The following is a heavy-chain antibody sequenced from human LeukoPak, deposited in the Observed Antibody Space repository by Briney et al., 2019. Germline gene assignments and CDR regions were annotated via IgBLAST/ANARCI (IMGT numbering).Heavy chain of an antibody. Sequence: GGSLRLSCAASGSTFSSYEMNWVRQAPGKGLEWVSYISSSGSTIYYADSVKGRFTISRDNAKNSLYLQMNSLRAEDTAVYYCATAPIAVAGKVDYWGQGTLVTVSS. J-gene: IGHJ4*02. CDR3: ATAPIAVAGKVDY. CDR1: GSTFSSYE. CDR2: ISSSGSTI. V-gene: IGHV3-48*03. D-gene: IGHD6-19*01.